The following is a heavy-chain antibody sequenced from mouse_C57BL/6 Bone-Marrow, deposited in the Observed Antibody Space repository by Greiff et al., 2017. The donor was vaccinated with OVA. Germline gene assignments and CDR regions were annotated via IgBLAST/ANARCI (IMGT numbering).Heavy chain of an antibody. CDR2: IWSGGST. V-gene: IGHV2-2*01. CDR3: ARVYYGSSDAYFDV. CDR1: GFSLTSYG. D-gene: IGHD1-1*01. Sequence: VQLVESGPGLVQPSQSLSITCTVSGFSLTSYGVHWVRQSPGKGLEWLGVIWSGGSTDYNAAFISRLSISKDNAKRQVFFKMSSLQADDTAIYYCARVYYGSSDAYFDVWGTGTTVTVSS. J-gene: IGHJ1*03.